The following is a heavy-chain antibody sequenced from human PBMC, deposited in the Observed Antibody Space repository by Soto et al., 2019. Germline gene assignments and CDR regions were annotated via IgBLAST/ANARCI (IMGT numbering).Heavy chain of an antibody. D-gene: IGHD6-6*01. CDR1: GYTFTNYY. J-gene: IGHJ6*02. Sequence: ASVKVSCKATGYTFTNYYMQWMRQAPGQGLEWMEIINPSIGSSSYAQKFQGRVTMARDTSKSTVYTELRSLKSEDTAVYYCARDPYSSSSYYGMDFWGQGTTVTVSS. V-gene: IGHV1-46*01. CDR3: ARDPYSSSSYYGMDF. CDR2: INPSIGSS.